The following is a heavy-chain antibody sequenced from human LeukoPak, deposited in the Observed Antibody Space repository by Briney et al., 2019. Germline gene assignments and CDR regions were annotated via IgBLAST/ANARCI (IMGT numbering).Heavy chain of an antibody. V-gene: IGHV3-23*01. CDR3: AKNRGHCVDGVCHNYYYMDV. Sequence: AGGSLRLSCAASGFTFSSYAMTWVRQAPGKGLEWASTVSGSAGRTDYADSVKGRFTISRDNLKNTLYLQMNGLRAEDTAVYYCAKNRGHCVDGVCHNYYYMDVWGRGTTVTVSS. CDR2: VSGSAGRT. J-gene: IGHJ6*03. CDR1: GFTFSSYA. D-gene: IGHD2-8*02.